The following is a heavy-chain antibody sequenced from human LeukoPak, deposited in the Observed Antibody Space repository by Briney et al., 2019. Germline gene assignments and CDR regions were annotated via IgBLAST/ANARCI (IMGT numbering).Heavy chain of an antibody. CDR3: ARVVGDYNALFDY. V-gene: IGHV1-8*03. CDR2: MNPNSGNT. J-gene: IGHJ4*02. CDR1: GYTFTSYD. Sequence: GASVKVSCKASGYTFTSYDINWVRQATGQGLEWMGWMNPNSGNTGYAQKFQGRVTITRNTSISTAYMELSSLRSEDTVVYYCARVVGDYNALFDYWGQGTLVTVSS. D-gene: IGHD3-16*01.